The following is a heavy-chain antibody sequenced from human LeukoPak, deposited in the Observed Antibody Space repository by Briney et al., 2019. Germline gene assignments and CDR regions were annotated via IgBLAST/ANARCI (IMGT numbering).Heavy chain of an antibody. Sequence: ASVNVSCKTSVYTFTAYFVHAVRQAPGHELEWMGWVNPKSGATIYAQKFQGRVTMTRETYISPAYMDRSGLTSDDTRTRHSVRAPLYASGSDYWGQGTLVTVSS. CDR3: VRAPLYASGSDY. J-gene: IGHJ4*02. D-gene: IGHD3-10*01. CDR2: VNPKSGAT. V-gene: IGHV1-2*02. CDR1: VYTFTAYF.